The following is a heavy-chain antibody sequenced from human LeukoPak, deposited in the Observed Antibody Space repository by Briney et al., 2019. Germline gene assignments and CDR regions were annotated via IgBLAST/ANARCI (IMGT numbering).Heavy chain of an antibody. Sequence: GGSLRLSCAASGFTFSSYAMSWVRQAPGKGLEWVSAISGSGGSTSYAQKFQGRVTMTRDTSTSTVYMELSSLRSEDTAVYYCARDPDTAMARSQNYYYYYMDVWGKGTTVTVSS. CDR3: ARDPDTAMARSQNYYYYYMDV. V-gene: IGHV3-23*01. CDR2: ISGSGGST. CDR1: GFTFSSYA. J-gene: IGHJ6*03. D-gene: IGHD5-18*01.